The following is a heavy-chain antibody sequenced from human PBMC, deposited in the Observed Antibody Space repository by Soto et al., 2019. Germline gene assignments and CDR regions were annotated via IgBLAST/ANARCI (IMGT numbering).Heavy chain of an antibody. D-gene: IGHD3-16*02. CDR1: GGSFSGYY. V-gene: IGHV4-34*01. Sequence: SETLSLTCAVYGGSFSGYYWSWMRRPPGKGLEWIVEINHSGSTTYNPSLKRRVTISVDTSKNQFSLKLSSVTAADTAVYYCARKEYDYGCGSYPSFAGRFDSWGQGTLVTVSS. CDR3: ARKEYDYGCGSYPSFAGRFDS. J-gene: IGHJ5*01. CDR2: INHSGST.